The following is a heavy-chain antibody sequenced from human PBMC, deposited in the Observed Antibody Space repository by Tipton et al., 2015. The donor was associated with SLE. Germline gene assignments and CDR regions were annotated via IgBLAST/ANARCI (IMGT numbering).Heavy chain of an antibody. CDR3: ARTEVPAASFDY. CDR1: GGTFKSSNYY. CDR2: IYSSGDT. Sequence: TLSLTRTISGGTFKSSNYYWCWLRQPPGKGLEWIGYIYSSGDTNYNPSLKSRVTISVDTPKKQFSLKLSSVTAADTAVYYCARTEVPAASFDYWGQGTLVTVSS. V-gene: IGHV4-61*05. D-gene: IGHD2-2*01. J-gene: IGHJ4*02.